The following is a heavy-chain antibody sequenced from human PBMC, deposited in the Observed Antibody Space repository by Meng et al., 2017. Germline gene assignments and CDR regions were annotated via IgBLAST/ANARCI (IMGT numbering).Heavy chain of an antibody. CDR2: IYYSGST. J-gene: IGHJ6*02. D-gene: IGHD3-22*01. CDR1: GGSISSGGYY. CDR3: ARLRAGSSGYQGMDV. Sequence: SDTLSLTCTVSGGSISSGGYYWSWILQHPGKGLEWIGYIYYSGSTYYNPSLKSLVAISVDTSKNQFSLKLSSVTAADTAVYYCARLRAGSSGYQGMDVWGQGTTVTVSS. V-gene: IGHV4-31*01.